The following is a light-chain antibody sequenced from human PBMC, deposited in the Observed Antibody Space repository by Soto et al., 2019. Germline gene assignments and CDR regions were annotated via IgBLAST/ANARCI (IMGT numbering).Light chain of an antibody. CDR1: QSISSK. Sequence: EIVMTQSPATLSVSPEERATLSCRGSQSISSKLAWYQQKPGQAPRLLIYGASTRATGIPVRFSGSGSGTEFTLTITSLQSEDFAVYYCQEYNNWHPITFGGGTKVEIK. J-gene: IGKJ4*01. CDR3: QEYNNWHPIT. CDR2: GAS. V-gene: IGKV3-15*01.